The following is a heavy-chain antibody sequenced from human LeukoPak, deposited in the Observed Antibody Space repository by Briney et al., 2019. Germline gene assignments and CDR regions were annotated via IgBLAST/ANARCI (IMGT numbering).Heavy chain of an antibody. CDR1: GGTFSSYA. CDR3: VRDDSSGHSPDY. Sequence: SVKVSCKASGGTFSSYAISWVRQAPGQGLEWMGGIIPIFGTANYAQKFQGRVTITADEFTSTAYMELNRLRSEDTAVCLCVRDDSSGHSPDYWGQGTVVSVSS. V-gene: IGHV1-69*01. D-gene: IGHD3-22*01. J-gene: IGHJ4*02. CDR2: IIPIFGTA.